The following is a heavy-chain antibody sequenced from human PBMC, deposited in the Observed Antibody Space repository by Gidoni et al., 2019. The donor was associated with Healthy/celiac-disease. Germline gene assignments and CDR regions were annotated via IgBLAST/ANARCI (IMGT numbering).Heavy chain of an antibody. Sequence: QVQLQESGPGLVQPSGTLSLTCAFSGGSISSSNWLSWVRQPPGKGLEWIGEIYNGGSTNYNPSLKSRVTISVDKSKNQFSLKLSSVTAADTAVYYCARDLGSTAGGAFDIWGQGTMVTVSS. CDR3: ARDLGSTAGGAFDI. CDR2: IYNGGST. CDR1: GGSISSSNW. J-gene: IGHJ3*02. V-gene: IGHV4-4*02. D-gene: IGHD2-2*01.